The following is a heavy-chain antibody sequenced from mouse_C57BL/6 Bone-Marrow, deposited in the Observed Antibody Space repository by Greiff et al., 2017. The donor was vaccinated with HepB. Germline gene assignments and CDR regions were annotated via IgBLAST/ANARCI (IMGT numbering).Heavy chain of an antibody. CDR1: GFTFSDYG. V-gene: IGHV5-15*01. CDR2: ISNLAYSI. CDR3: AREGIYYGNPYWYFDV. D-gene: IGHD2-1*01. J-gene: IGHJ1*03. Sequence: DVKLVESGGGLVQPGGSLKLSCAASGFTFSDYGMAWVRQAPRKGPEWVSFISNLAYSIYYADTVTGRFTISRENAKNTLYLEMSSLRSEDTAMYYCAREGIYYGNPYWYFDVWGTGTTVTVSS.